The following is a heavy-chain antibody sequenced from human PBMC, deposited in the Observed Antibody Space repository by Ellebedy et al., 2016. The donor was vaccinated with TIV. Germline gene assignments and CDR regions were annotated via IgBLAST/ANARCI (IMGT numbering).Heavy chain of an antibody. V-gene: IGHV1-18*04. D-gene: IGHD3-10*01. J-gene: IGHJ4*02. Sequence: AASVKVSCKAYDNSFTRFGFTWVRQAPGQGLEWMGWISAYNGNTKYAQMFQDRFTMTADTSTKTVYMEPRSLRSDDTALYYCAKTHYRFGIIDYLDYWGQGTLVTVSS. CDR1: DNSFTRFG. CDR2: ISAYNGNT. CDR3: AKTHYRFGIIDYLDY.